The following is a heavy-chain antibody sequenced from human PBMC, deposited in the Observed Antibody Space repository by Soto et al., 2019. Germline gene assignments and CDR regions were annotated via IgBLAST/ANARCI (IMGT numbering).Heavy chain of an antibody. Sequence: PSETLSLTCAVYGGSFSGYYWSWIRQPPGKGLEWIGEINHSGSTNYNPSLKSRVTISVDTSKNQFSLKLSSVTAADTAVYYCARKGGYYYMDVWGKGTTVTVSS. J-gene: IGHJ6*03. D-gene: IGHD3-16*01. CDR1: GGSFSGYY. V-gene: IGHV4-34*01. CDR3: ARKGGYYYMDV. CDR2: INHSGST.